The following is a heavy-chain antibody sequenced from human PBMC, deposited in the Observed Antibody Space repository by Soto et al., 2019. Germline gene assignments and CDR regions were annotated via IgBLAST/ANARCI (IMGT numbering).Heavy chain of an antibody. CDR1: GFTFSSYG. Sequence: GGSLRLSCAASGFTFSSYGMHWVRQAPGKGLEWVAVIWYDGSNKYYADSVKGRFTISRDNSKNTLYLQMNSLRAEDTAVYYCARDQGLRFTNYYYYGMDVWGQGTTVTVSS. CDR3: ARDQGLRFTNYYYYGMDV. CDR2: IWYDGSNK. V-gene: IGHV3-33*01. J-gene: IGHJ6*02. D-gene: IGHD5-12*01.